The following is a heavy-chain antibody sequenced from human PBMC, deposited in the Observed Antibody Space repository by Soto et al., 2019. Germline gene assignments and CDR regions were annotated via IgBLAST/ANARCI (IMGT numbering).Heavy chain of an antibody. Sequence: QVQLVQSGAEVKKPGASVRVSYKASGYTFRNFGYSWLRQAPGQRPEWMGWIAAYNGDTNFAPSLRGRLTMTTDTSTTTVYMELNSLTSDDTAVYYCAIDRGTYFDYWGQGTLVTVSS. J-gene: IGHJ4*02. CDR3: AIDRGTYFDY. V-gene: IGHV1-18*01. CDR2: IAAYNGDT. CDR1: GYTFRNFG.